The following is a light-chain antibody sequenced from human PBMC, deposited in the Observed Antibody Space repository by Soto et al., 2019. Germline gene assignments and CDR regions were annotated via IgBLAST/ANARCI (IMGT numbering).Light chain of an antibody. V-gene: IGKV3-15*01. Sequence: EIVMTQSPATLSVSPGERATLSRRASQSVRSNLAWYQQKPGQAPRLLIYGASTRATGIPARFSGSGSGTEFTLTISSRQSEDFAVYYCQQYNNWPPLTFGGGTKVEI. CDR3: QQYNNWPPLT. CDR1: QSVRSN. J-gene: IGKJ4*01. CDR2: GAS.